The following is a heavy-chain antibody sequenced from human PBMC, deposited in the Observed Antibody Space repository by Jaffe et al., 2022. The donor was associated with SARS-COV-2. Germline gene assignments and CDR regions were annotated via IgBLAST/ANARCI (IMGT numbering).Heavy chain of an antibody. CDR2: ISYDGSNK. Sequence: QVQLVESGGGVVQPGRSLRLSCAASGFTFSSYGMHWVRQAPGKGLEWVAVISYDGSNKYYADSVKGRFTISRDNSKNTLYLQMNSLRAEDTAVYYCAKGALGDSSGYYRGAFDIWGQGTMVTVSS. CDR3: AKGALGDSSGYYRGAFDI. J-gene: IGHJ3*02. CDR1: GFTFSSYG. D-gene: IGHD3-22*01. V-gene: IGHV3-30*18.